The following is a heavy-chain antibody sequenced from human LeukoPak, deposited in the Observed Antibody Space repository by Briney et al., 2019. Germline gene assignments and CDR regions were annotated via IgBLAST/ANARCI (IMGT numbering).Heavy chain of an antibody. CDR2: IKQDGSEK. J-gene: IGHJ6*03. Sequence: PGGSLRLSCAASGFTFSSYWMSWVRLAPGKGLEWVANIKQDGSEKYYVDSVKGRFTISRDNAKNSLYLQMNSLRAEDTAVYYCAREGVTTGYGLYYYYYYMDVWGKGTTVTVSS. V-gene: IGHV3-7*01. CDR1: GFTFSSYW. D-gene: IGHD4-11*01. CDR3: AREGVTTGYGLYYYYYYMDV.